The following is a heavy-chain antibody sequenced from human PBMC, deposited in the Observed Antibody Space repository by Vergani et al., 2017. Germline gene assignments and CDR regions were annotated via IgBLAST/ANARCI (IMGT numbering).Heavy chain of an antibody. J-gene: IGHJ5*02. D-gene: IGHD2-2*01. CDR2: INPSGGST. CDR1: GYTFTSYY. Sequence: HVQLVQSGAEVTKPGSSVKVSCKASGYTFTSYYMHWVRQAPGQGLEWMGIINPSGGSTSYAQKFQGRVTMTRDTSTSTVYMELSSLRSEDTAVYYCAGDSRYCSSTSCYVGRDWFDPWGQGTLVTVSS. V-gene: IGHV1-46*01. CDR3: AGDSRYCSSTSCYVGRDWFDP.